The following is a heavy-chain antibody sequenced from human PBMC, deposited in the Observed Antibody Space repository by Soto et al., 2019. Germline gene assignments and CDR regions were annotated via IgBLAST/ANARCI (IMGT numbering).Heavy chain of an antibody. CDR1: GYSFTSHW. CDR3: ARHGGPPVTTPRGWFDP. V-gene: IGHV5-51*01. J-gene: IGHJ5*02. Sequence: GESLKISCKGSGYSFTSHWIGWVRQMPGKDLEWMGIIYPGDSDTRYSPSFQGQVTISADKSISTAYLQWSSLKASDTAMCYCARHGGPPVTTPRGWFDPWGQGTLVTVSS. CDR2: IYPGDSDT. D-gene: IGHD4-17*01.